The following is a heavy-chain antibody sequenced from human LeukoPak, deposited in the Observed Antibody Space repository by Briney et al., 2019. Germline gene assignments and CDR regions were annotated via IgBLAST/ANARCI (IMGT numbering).Heavy chain of an antibody. V-gene: IGHV3-7*03. Sequence: DSVKGRFTTSRDNAKNSLYLQMNSLRAEDTAVYYCARKRLDDFWSGYYFRDDYWGQGTLVTVSS. D-gene: IGHD3-3*01. J-gene: IGHJ4*02. CDR3: ARKRLDDFWSGYYFRDDY.